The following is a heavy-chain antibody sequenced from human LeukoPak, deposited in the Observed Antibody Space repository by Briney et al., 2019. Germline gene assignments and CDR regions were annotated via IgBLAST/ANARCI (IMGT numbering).Heavy chain of an antibody. CDR1: GFTFDDYT. CDR3: AKDLLIGPSGFHM. J-gene: IGHJ3*02. Sequence: GGSLRLSCAASGFTFDDYTMHWVRQAPGKGLEWVSLISWDGGSTYYADSVKGRFTISRDNSKNSLYLQMNSLRAEDTAVYFCAKDLLIGPSGFHMWGQGTMVTVSS. V-gene: IGHV3-43*01. CDR2: ISWDGGST. D-gene: IGHD3-22*01.